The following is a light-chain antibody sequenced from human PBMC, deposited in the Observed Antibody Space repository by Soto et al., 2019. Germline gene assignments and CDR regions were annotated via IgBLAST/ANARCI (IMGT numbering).Light chain of an antibody. CDR2: GAS. V-gene: IGKV3D-15*01. Sequence: EIVMTQSPATLSVSPGEGATLSCRASQGIGDTLAWYQQKPGQAPRLLMYGASNRATGIPARFSGSGSGTDFTLTISSLEPEDFAVYYCQQYGSSPLLTFGGGTKVDI. CDR3: QQYGSSPLLT. CDR1: QGIGDT. J-gene: IGKJ4*01.